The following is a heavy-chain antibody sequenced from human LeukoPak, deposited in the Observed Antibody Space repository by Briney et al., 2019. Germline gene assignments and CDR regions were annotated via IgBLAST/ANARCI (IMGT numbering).Heavy chain of an antibody. J-gene: IGHJ6*02. Sequence: PGGSLRLSCAASGFTFDDYGMSWVRQAPGKGLEWLALISYDGSNEYYADSVKGRFTISRDNSKSTLYLQMNSLRAEDTAVYYCARGGLMYYYGSGTYYYGMDVWGQGTTVTVSS. CDR2: ISYDGSNE. V-gene: IGHV3-30*03. D-gene: IGHD3-10*01. CDR1: GFTFDDYG. CDR3: ARGGLMYYYGSGTYYYGMDV.